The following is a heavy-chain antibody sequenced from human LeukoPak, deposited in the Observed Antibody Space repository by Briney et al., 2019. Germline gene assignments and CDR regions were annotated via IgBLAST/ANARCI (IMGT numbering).Heavy chain of an antibody. D-gene: IGHD3-22*01. CDR2: INSDGSST. CDR3: AKSAYYDSSGYYREWYFAY. Sequence: AGGSLRLSCAASGFTFSSYWMHWVRQAPGKGLVWVSHINSDGSSTSYADSVKGRFTISRDNSKNTLYLQMNSLRAEDTAVYFCAKSAYYDSSGYYREWYFAYWGQGTLVTVSS. CDR1: GFTFSSYW. J-gene: IGHJ4*02. V-gene: IGHV3-74*01.